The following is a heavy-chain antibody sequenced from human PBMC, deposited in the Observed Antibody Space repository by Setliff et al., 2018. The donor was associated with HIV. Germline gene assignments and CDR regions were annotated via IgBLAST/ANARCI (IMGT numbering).Heavy chain of an antibody. V-gene: IGHV1-18*01. CDR1: GYTFINYG. J-gene: IGHJ4*02. D-gene: IGHD4-17*01. Sequence: ASVKVSCKASGYTFINYGISWVRQAPGQGLEWMGWISAYNGNTNYAQKLQGRVTMTTDTSTSTAYMELRSLRSDDTAVYYCAREWGITVTLDYWGQGTLVTVSS. CDR2: ISAYNGNT. CDR3: AREWGITVTLDY.